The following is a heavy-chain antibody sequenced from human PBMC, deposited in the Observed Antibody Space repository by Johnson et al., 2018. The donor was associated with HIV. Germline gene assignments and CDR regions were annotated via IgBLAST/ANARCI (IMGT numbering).Heavy chain of an antibody. D-gene: IGHD3-16*02. CDR2: IGTAGDT. J-gene: IGHJ3*01. V-gene: IGHV3-13*01. CDR1: GFIFSSYD. Sequence: VQLVESGGGLIQPGGSLRLSCAVSGFIFSSYDMHWVRQATGKGLEWVSAIGTAGDTYYPGSVKDRFTISRDNAKNSLYLQMNSLRPEDTALYYCARGGLGYQNFHDPFDVWGQGTMVTVSS. CDR3: ARGGLGYQNFHDPFDV.